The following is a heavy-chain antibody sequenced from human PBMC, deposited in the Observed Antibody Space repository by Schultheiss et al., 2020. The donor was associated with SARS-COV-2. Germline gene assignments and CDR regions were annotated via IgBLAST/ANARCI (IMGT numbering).Heavy chain of an antibody. CDR3: ARMAAVAGDFDY. Sequence: GGSLRLSCAASGFTFSSYAMHWVRQATGKGLEWVSAIGTAGDPYYPGSVKGRFTISRENAKNTLYLQMNSLRAEDTAVYYCARMAAVAGDFDYWGQGTLVTVAS. CDR2: IGTAGDP. CDR1: GFTFSSYA. D-gene: IGHD6-19*01. V-gene: IGHV3-13*05. J-gene: IGHJ4*02.